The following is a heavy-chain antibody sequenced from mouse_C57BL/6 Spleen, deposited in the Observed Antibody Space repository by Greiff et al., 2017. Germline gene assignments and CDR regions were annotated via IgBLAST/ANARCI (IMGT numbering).Heavy chain of an antibody. Sequence: DVHLVESGGDLVKPGASLKLSCAASGYTFSSYGMTWVRQTPDKRLEWVATISSGGSYTYYPDNVKGRFTISRDNAKNTLYLQMSSLKSEDTAMYYCARHGKDFDYWGQGTTLTVSS. V-gene: IGHV5-6*01. D-gene: IGHD4-1*01. CDR2: ISSGGSYT. CDR1: GYTFSSYG. CDR3: ARHGKDFDY. J-gene: IGHJ2*01.